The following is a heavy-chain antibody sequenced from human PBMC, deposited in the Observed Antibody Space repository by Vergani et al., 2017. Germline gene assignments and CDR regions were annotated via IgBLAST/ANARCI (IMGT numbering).Heavy chain of an antibody. CDR1: GDSVISTDYH. Sequence: QVQLQESGPGLVKPSETLSLTCTVSGDSVISTDYHWGWIRQPPGKGLEWNGSMDYSGSTPDNPSLESRISISFETPKKQFSLRLTSVTAADTAVYYCASKRGACRAAYCHAYDFWGPGTLVSVSS. J-gene: IGHJ4*02. CDR2: MDYSGST. D-gene: IGHD2-15*01. V-gene: IGHV4-39*01. CDR3: ASKRGACRAAYCHAYDF.